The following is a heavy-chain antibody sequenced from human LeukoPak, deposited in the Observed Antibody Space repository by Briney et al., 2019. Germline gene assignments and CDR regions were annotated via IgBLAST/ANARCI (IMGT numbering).Heavy chain of an antibody. CDR3: AKDRGWNPRLGDY. J-gene: IGHJ4*02. CDR1: GFTFKNYN. V-gene: IGHV3-21*04. CDR2: IFSTSTYI. D-gene: IGHD1-1*01. Sequence: GGSLRLSCAASGFTFKNYNMVWVRQAPGKGLEWVSFIFSTSTYIYYRDSVRGRFTISRDNAKNSLFLQMDSLTVEDTAVYYCAKDRGWNPRLGDYWGQGTLVTVSS.